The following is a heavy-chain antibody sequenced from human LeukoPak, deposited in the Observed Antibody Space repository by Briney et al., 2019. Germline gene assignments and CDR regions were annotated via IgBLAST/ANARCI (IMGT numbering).Heavy chain of an antibody. Sequence: GRSLRLSCAASGFTFSRYGMHWVRQAPGKGLEWVAVIWYDGSNKYYADSVKGRLAIYRDNSKNPLYLQMNSLRAEDTAMYYCAKESGYCSSTSCFADAFDIWGQGTMVIVST. D-gene: IGHD2-2*01. J-gene: IGHJ3*02. CDR2: IWYDGSNK. V-gene: IGHV3-33*06. CDR1: GFTFSRYG. CDR3: AKESGYCSSTSCFADAFDI.